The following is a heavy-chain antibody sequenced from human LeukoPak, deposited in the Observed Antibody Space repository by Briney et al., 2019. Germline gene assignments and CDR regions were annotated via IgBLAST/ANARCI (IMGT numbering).Heavy chain of an antibody. CDR2: ISNSGSTI. V-gene: IGHV3-48*03. Sequence: GGSLRLSCAASAFTFSSYEMNWVRQAPGKGLEWVSYISNSGSTIYYADSVKGRFIISRDNAKNSLYLQMNNLRAEDTATYYCATTKSTIFLDYWGQGTLVTVSS. J-gene: IGHJ4*02. CDR1: AFTFSSYE. D-gene: IGHD3-9*01. CDR3: ATTKSTIFLDY.